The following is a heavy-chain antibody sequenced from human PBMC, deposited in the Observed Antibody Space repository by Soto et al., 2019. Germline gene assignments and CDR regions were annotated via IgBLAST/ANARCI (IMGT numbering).Heavy chain of an antibody. CDR2: IYYSGST. Sequence: SETLSLTCTVSGGSISSYYWSWIRQPPGKGLEWIGYIYYSGSTNYNPSLKSRVTILVDTSKNQFSLKLSSVTAADTAVYYCARARGSGSYYGLDYWGQGTLVTVSS. J-gene: IGHJ4*02. CDR1: GGSISSYY. V-gene: IGHV4-59*01. D-gene: IGHD3-10*01. CDR3: ARARGSGSYYGLDY.